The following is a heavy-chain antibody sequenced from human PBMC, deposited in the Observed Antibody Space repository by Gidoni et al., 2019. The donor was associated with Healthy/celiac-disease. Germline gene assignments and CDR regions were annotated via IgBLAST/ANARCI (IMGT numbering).Heavy chain of an antibody. J-gene: IGHJ5*02. D-gene: IGHD2-2*01. V-gene: IGHV4-39*01. CDR1: GGSLVSSIYY. Sequence: QLQLQASAPGRVKPSEHLCLTCTVPGGSLVSSIYYWGRIRQPPGKGLGWIGSIYYSGGTSYNPSLTSRVTISVDTSKNQFSLKLSSVTAADTAVYYCARHVLPAAINWFDPWGQGTLVTVSS. CDR3: ARHVLPAAINWFDP. CDR2: IYYSGGT.